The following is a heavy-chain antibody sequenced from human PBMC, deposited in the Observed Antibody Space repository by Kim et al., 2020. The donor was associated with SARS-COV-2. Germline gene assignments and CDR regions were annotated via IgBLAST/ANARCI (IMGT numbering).Heavy chain of an antibody. Sequence: GGSLRLSCAASGFTFNNYWMHWVRQAPWKGLVWVSRISGDGSSTNYADSVKGRFTISRDNAKSTLYVQMKSLRAEDTAVYYCARDGPGNYGMDVWGQGTTVTVSS. V-gene: IGHV3-74*01. CDR3: ARDGPGNYGMDV. J-gene: IGHJ6*02. CDR2: ISGDGSST. CDR1: GFTFNNYW.